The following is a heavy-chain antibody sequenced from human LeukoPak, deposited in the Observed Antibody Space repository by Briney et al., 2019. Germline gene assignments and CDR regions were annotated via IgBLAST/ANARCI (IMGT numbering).Heavy chain of an antibody. CDR2: IKHDGSEK. CDR1: GFTLSNYW. J-gene: IGHJ4*01. CDR3: ARDKVGGSMAGSNFDY. V-gene: IGHV3-7*01. Sequence: GGSLRLSCAASGFTLSNYWMTWVRQAPGKGLEWVANIKHDGSEKNYVDSVKGRFSISRDNAKNSLFLQMDGLSGEDTAIYYCARDKVGGSMAGSNFDYWGHGTLVTVSS. D-gene: IGHD6-19*01.